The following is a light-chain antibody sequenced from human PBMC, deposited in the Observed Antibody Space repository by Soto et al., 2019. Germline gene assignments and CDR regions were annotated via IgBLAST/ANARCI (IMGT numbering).Light chain of an antibody. CDR3: CSYTINSTHV. CDR1: SSDVGGYHY. CDR2: EVS. Sequence: QSALTQPASVSGSPGQSITISCTGTSSDVGGYHYVSWYQLHPGKAPKLMIYEVSTRPSGVSNRFSGSKSGNTASLTISGLQAEDEADYYCCSYTINSTHVFGTGTKVTVL. J-gene: IGLJ1*01. V-gene: IGLV2-14*01.